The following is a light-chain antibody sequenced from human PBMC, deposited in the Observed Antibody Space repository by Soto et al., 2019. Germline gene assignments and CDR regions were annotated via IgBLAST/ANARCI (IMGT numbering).Light chain of an antibody. CDR2: GAS. CDR1: QCVSSN. CDR3: QQYNNWPLT. V-gene: IGKV3-15*01. J-gene: IGKJ4*01. Sequence: EIVMTQSPATLSVSPGERATLSCRASQCVSSNLSGYQQKPGQAPRLLIHGASTRATGIPARFSGSGSGTEFTLTISSLQSEDFAVYYCQQYNNWPLTFGGGTKVEIK.